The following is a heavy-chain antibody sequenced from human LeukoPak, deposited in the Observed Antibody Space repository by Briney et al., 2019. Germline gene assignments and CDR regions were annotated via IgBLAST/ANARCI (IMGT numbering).Heavy chain of an antibody. CDR3: ARAENSGSGGLDP. Sequence: GGSLRLSCAASGFTFSSYWMSWVRQAPGKGLEWVANIKQDGSEKYYVDSAKGRFTISRDNAKNSLYLDMSSLRADDTAVYYCARAENSGSGGLDPWGQGTLVTVSS. CDR1: GFTFSSYW. CDR2: IKQDGSEK. D-gene: IGHD2-15*01. J-gene: IGHJ5*02. V-gene: IGHV3-7*01.